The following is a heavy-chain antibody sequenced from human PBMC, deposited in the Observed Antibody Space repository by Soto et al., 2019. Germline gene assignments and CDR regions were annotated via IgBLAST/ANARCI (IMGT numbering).Heavy chain of an antibody. Sequence: SETLSLTCAVYGGSFSGYYWSWIRQPPGKGLEWIGEINHSGSTNYNPSLKSRVTISVDTSKNQFSLKLSSVTAADTAVYYCARTFYDFWSTDYYYYYMDVWGKGTTVTVSS. D-gene: IGHD3-3*01. J-gene: IGHJ6*03. CDR1: GGSFSGYY. V-gene: IGHV4-34*01. CDR2: INHSGST. CDR3: ARTFYDFWSTDYYYYYMDV.